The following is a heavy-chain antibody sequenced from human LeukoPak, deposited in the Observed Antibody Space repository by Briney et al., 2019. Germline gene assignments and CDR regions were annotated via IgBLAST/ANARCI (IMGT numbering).Heavy chain of an antibody. CDR2: ISGSGGST. D-gene: IGHD6-13*01. CDR3: AKDTAAAGLMTR. V-gene: IGHV3-23*01. J-gene: IGHJ4*02. Sequence: QTGGSLRLSCAASGITFSSYAMSWVRQAPGKGLEWVSAISGSGGSTYYADSVKGRFTISRDNSKNTLYLQMNSLRAEDTAVYYCAKDTAAAGLMTRWGQGTLVTVSS. CDR1: GITFSSYA.